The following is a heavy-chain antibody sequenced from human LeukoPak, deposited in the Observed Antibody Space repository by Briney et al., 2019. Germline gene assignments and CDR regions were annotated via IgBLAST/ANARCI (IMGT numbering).Heavy chain of an antibody. CDR1: GGSISSSSFY. CDR2: IYYSGNT. V-gene: IGHV4-39*01. J-gene: IGHJ4*02. Sequence: SETLSLTCTVSGGSISSSSFYWGWIRQPPGKGLEWIASIYYSGNTYYNPSLKSRVSISVDTSKTQFSLKLSAVTAADTAVYYCARHPGRLFDYWGQGTLVTVSS. CDR3: ARHPGRLFDY.